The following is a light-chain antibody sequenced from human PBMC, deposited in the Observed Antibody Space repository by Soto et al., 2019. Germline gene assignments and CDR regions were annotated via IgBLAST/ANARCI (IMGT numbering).Light chain of an antibody. Sequence: QSVLTQPASVSGSPGQSFTISCTGTSSDVGGYNYVSWYQQHPGKAPKLMIYDVSNRPSGVSNRFSGSKSGNTASLTISGLQAEDEADYYCSSYRSSSTPYVFGTGTKLTVL. CDR1: SSDVGGYNY. V-gene: IGLV2-14*01. J-gene: IGLJ1*01. CDR3: SSYRSSSTPYV. CDR2: DVS.